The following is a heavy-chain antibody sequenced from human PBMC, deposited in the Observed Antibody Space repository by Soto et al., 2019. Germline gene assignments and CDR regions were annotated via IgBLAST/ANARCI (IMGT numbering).Heavy chain of an antibody. V-gene: IGHV4-30-4*01. CDR1: GGSISNDDFY. J-gene: IGHJ6*02. CDR3: AIANVTRYFEMDV. Sequence: SETLSLTCTVSGGSISNDDFYWSWIRQPPGKGLEWIGYIYYSKITFYSPSLKGRGFISIDTSKNQFSLKLSSVTAADTTVYYCAIANVTRYFEMDVWGLGATVTIS. CDR2: IYYSKIT. D-gene: IGHD1-1*01.